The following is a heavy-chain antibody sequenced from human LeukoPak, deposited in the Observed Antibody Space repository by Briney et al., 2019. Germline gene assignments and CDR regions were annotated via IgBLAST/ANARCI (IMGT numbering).Heavy chain of an antibody. V-gene: IGHV4-59*02. CDR3: EGYFEPFDH. Sequence: PSETLSLTCVVSGASVSSSHWNWIRQLPGQGLEWIGCLSYTGKTDYNPSLTSRVTISLDTSKNQVSLKLRSVTAADTAVYCSEGYFEPFDHWGQGTLVTVSS. J-gene: IGHJ4*02. D-gene: IGHD2/OR15-2a*01. CDR2: LSYTGKT. CDR1: GASVSSSH.